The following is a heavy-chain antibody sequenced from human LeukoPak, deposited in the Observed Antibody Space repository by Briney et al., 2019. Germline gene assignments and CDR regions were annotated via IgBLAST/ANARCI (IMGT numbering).Heavy chain of an antibody. CDR2: ISYDGGNK. CDR1: GFTFSSYW. D-gene: IGHD3-22*01. CDR3: ARDPGTYYYDRSGYAPSLYYYYMDV. V-gene: IGHV3-30*03. J-gene: IGHJ6*03. Sequence: PGGSLRLSCAASGFTFSSYWMSWVRQAPGKGLEWVAVISYDGGNKYDADSVKGRFTISRDNSKNTLYLQMNSLRAEDAAVYYCARDPGTYYYDRSGYAPSLYYYYMDVWGKGTTVTVSS.